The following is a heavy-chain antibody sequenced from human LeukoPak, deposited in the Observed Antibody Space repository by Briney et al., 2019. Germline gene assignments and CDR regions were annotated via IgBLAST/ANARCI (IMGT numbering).Heavy chain of an antibody. CDR1: GFTFSSYG. CDR2: IRYDGSNK. J-gene: IGHJ4*02. Sequence: PGGSLRLSCAASGFTFSSYGMHWVRQAPGKGLEWVAFIRYDGSNKYYADSVKGRFTISRDNSKNTLYLQMNSLRAEDTAVYYCAKVGGEQLAFFVVNYYFDYWGQGTLVTVSS. V-gene: IGHV3-30*02. D-gene: IGHD6-13*01. CDR3: AKVGGEQLAFFVVNYYFDY.